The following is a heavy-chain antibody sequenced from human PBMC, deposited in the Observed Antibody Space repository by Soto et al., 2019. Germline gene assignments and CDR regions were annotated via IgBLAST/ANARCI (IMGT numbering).Heavy chain of an antibody. J-gene: IGHJ4*02. D-gene: IGHD3-10*01. CDR2: VNPIVSMS. CDR3: ASSYGSGYRAFDY. Sequence: QVQLVQSGAEVKRPGSSVKVSCKASGDTFNFYSINWVRQAPGLGLEWMGRVNPIVSMSNYAQKFQVRVTMTADKSTSTAYMELSSLRSEDTDIYYCASSYGSGYRAFDYWGQGALVTVSS. V-gene: IGHV1-69*02. CDR1: GDTFNFYS.